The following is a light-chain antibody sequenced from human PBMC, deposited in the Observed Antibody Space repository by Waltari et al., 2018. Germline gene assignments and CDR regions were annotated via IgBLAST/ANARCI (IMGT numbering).Light chain of an antibody. CDR1: SSNIGAGYD. CDR3: QSYDSSLSGSVV. V-gene: IGLV1-40*01. CDR2: GNS. Sequence: QSVLTQPPSVSGAPGQRVTISCTGSSSNIGAGYDVHWYQQLPGTAPKLPIYGNSNRPSVVPDRFSGSKSGTSASLAITGLQAEDEADYYCQSYDSSLSGSVVFGGGTKLTVL. J-gene: IGLJ2*01.